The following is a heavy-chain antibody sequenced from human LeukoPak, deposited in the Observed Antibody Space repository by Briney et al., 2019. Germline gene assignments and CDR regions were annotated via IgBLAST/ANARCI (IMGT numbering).Heavy chain of an antibody. V-gene: IGHV3-13*01. Sequence: GGSLGLSCAASGFIFSSYDMHWVRQATGKGLEWVSAIGTAGDTYYPGSVKGRFTISRENAKNSLYLQMNSLRAGDTAVYYCARGPFRGGSGWYSTYYYYGMDVWGQGTTVTVSS. CDR2: IGTAGDT. CDR3: ARGPFRGGSGWYSTYYYYGMDV. CDR1: GFIFSSYD. D-gene: IGHD6-19*01. J-gene: IGHJ6*02.